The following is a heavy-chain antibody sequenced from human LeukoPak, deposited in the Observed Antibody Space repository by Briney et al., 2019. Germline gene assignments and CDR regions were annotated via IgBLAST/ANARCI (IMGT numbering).Heavy chain of an antibody. Sequence: GGSLRLSCAASGLTFSSYSMNWVRQAPGKGLEWVSAFSGSGGSTYYADSVKGRFTISRDNSKNTLYLQMNSLRAGDTAVYYCATSGLSRFGFWGQGTLVTVSS. CDR3: ATSGLSRFGF. CDR1: GLTFSSYS. V-gene: IGHV3-23*01. CDR2: FSGSGGST. D-gene: IGHD2/OR15-2a*01. J-gene: IGHJ4*02.